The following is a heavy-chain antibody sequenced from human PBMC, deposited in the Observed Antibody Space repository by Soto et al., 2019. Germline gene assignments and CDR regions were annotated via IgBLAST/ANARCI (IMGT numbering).Heavy chain of an antibody. J-gene: IGHJ4*02. CDR1: GGSFSGYY. CDR2: INHSGST. CDR3: ARGGPGILTGYYNDY. V-gene: IGHV4-34*01. Sequence: SETLSLTCAVYGGSFSGYYWSWIRQPPGKGLEWIGEINHSGSTNYNPSLKSRATISVDTSKNQFSLKLSSVTAADTAVYYCARGGPGILTGYYNDYWGQGTLVTVSS. D-gene: IGHD3-9*01.